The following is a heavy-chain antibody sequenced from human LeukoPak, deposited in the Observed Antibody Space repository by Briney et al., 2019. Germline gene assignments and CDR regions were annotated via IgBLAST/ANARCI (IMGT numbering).Heavy chain of an antibody. V-gene: IGHV1-18*01. CDR2: ISAYNGNT. CDR3: AVCRIAVAGSSLYYYGMDV. Sequence: ASVKVSCKASGYTFTSYGISWVQQAPGQGLEWMGWISAYNGNTNYAQKLQGRVTMTTDTSTSTAYMELRSLRSDDTAVYYCAVCRIAVAGSSLYYYGMDVWGQGTTVTVSS. D-gene: IGHD6-19*01. J-gene: IGHJ6*02. CDR1: GYTFTSYG.